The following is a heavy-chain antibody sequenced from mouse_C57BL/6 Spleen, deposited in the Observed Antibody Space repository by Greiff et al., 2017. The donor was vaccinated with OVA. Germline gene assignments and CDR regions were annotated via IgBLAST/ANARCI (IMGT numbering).Heavy chain of an antibody. Sequence: VQLQQSVAELVRPGASVKLSCTASGFTINNTYMHWVQQRPEQGLEWIGRIDPANGNTKYAPQFPGKAPITADTSSNSTYLQLSSLTSEDTANYYLARGGVYSKGDYWGQGTTLTVSS. V-gene: IGHV14-3*01. CDR1: GFTINNTY. D-gene: IGHD2-5*01. CDR3: ARGGVYSKGDY. J-gene: IGHJ2*01. CDR2: IDPANGNT.